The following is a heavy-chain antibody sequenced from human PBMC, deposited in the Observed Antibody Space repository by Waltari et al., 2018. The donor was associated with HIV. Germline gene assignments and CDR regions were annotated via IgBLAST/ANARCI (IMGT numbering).Heavy chain of an antibody. CDR2: ISSSSSYI. D-gene: IGHD1-26*01. CDR1: GFTFSSYS. Sequence: EVQLVESGGGLVKPGGSLRLSCAASGFTFSSYSMNWVRQAPGKGLEVVSVISSSSSYIYYADSVKCRFTISRDNAKNSLYLQMNSLRAEDTAVYYCARWDPNYYYGMDVWGQGTTVTVSS. J-gene: IGHJ6*02. V-gene: IGHV3-21*01. CDR3: ARWDPNYYYGMDV.